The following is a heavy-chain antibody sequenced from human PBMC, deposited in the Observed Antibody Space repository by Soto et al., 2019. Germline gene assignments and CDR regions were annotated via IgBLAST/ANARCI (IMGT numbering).Heavy chain of an antibody. Sequence: ESGGGVVQPGRSLRLSCAASRFTFSSYGMHWVRQAPGKGLEWVAVISYDGSNKYYADSVKGRFTISRDNSKNTLYLQMNSLRAEDTAVYYCAKAYTLLTLYYYYGTDVWRQGTTFTVSS. J-gene: IGHJ6*02. CDR1: RFTFSSYG. D-gene: IGHD3-9*01. CDR3: AKAYTLLTLYYYYGTDV. V-gene: IGHV3-30*18. CDR2: ISYDGSNK.